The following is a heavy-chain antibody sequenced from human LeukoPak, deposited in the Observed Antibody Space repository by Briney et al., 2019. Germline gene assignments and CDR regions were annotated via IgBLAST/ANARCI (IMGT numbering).Heavy chain of an antibody. CDR1: GYSISIGHY. CDR3: ATDTRYYYDSSGYFYLGFDY. D-gene: IGHD3-22*01. J-gene: IGHJ4*02. Sequence: SETLSLTCAVSGYSISIGHYWAWVRQPPGKGLEWIGIIYHSGNTYYNASLKSRVSISVDTSKNQFSLKLTSMTAADTAIYFCATDTRYYYDSSGYFYLGFDYWGQGTLVTVSS. CDR2: IYHSGNT. V-gene: IGHV4-38-2*02.